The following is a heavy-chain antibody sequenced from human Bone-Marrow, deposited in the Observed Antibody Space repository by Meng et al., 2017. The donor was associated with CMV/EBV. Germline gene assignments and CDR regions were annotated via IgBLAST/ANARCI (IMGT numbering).Heavy chain of an antibody. V-gene: IGHV3-48*04. CDR1: GFSFSSYS. CDR3: ARRLGH. Sequence: GESLKISCAASGFSFSSYSMNWVRQAPGKGLEWVSYISSTGSTIYYADSVKGRFTISRDNAKNLLYLQMNSLRAEDTAVYYCARRLGHWGQGARVTGSS. CDR2: ISSTGSTI. J-gene: IGHJ4*02.